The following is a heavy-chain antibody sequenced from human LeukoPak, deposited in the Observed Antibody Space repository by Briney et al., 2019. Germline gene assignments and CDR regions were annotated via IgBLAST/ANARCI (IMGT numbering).Heavy chain of an antibody. CDR3: ARDFRYSSSVGLFDY. CDR2: INHSGST. J-gene: IGHJ4*02. CDR1: GGSFSGYY. Sequence: SETLSLTCAVYGGSFSGYYWSWIRQPPGKGLEWIGEINHSGSTNYNPSLKSRVTISVDTSKNQFSLKLSSVTAADTAVYYCARDFRYSSSVGLFDYWGQGTLVTVSS. D-gene: IGHD6-6*01. V-gene: IGHV4-34*01.